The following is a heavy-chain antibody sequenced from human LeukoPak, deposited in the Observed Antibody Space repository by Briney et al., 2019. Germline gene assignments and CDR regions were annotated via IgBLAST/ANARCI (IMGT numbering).Heavy chain of an antibody. Sequence: SETLSLTCTVSGGSISRGGYYWSGIRQPPGKGVDGMGYIYYSGSTYYNPSLKSRVTISVDTSKNQFSLKLSSVPAAHTAVYYCARWDNPYFDYWGQGTLVTVSS. J-gene: IGHJ4*02. CDR3: ARWDNPYFDY. V-gene: IGHV4-30-4*01. D-gene: IGHD1-14*01. CDR1: GGSISRGGYY. CDR2: IYYSGST.